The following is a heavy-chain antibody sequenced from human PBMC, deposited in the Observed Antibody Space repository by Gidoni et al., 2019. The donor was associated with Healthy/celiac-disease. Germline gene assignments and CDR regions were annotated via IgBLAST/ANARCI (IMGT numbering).Heavy chain of an antibody. CDR3: AKGDAVGATRPPGYFDY. J-gene: IGHJ4*02. V-gene: IGHV3-23*01. CDR2: ISGSGGST. CDR1: GFTFSSYA. D-gene: IGHD1-26*01. Sequence: EVQLLESGGGLVQPGGSLRLSCAASGFTFSSYAMSWVRQAPGKGLGWVSAISGSGGSTYYADSVKGRFTISRDNSKNTLYLQMNSLRAEDTAVYYCAKGDAVGATRPPGYFDYWGQGTLVTVSS.